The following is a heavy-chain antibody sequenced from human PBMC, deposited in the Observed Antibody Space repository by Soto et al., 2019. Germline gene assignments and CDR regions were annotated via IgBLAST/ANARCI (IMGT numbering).Heavy chain of an antibody. D-gene: IGHD3-10*01. CDR3: ARESYYGSGATVVGY. CDR2: IYYSGTT. J-gene: IGHJ4*02. Sequence: PSETLSLTCTVSCGSISNFYWSWIRQPPGKGLEWIGYIYYSGTTSYNPSLNSRVTISVDTSKNQFSLKLNSVTAADTAVYYCARESYYGSGATVVGYWGLGTLVTVSS. V-gene: IGHV4-59*01. CDR1: CGSISNFY.